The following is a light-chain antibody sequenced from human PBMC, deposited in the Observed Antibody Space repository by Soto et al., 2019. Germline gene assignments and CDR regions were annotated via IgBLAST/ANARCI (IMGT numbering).Light chain of an antibody. CDR1: QSLLHTNGYHY. CDR2: LGS. Sequence: VLTQTPLSLPVTPGEPASISCRSSQSLLHTNGYHYLAWYLQRPGQSPQLLIYLGSNRASGVPDRYSGSGSGTDFTLKISRVEADDIGVYYCMQALQSWTFGQGTKVDIK. V-gene: IGKV2-28*01. J-gene: IGKJ1*01. CDR3: MQALQSWT.